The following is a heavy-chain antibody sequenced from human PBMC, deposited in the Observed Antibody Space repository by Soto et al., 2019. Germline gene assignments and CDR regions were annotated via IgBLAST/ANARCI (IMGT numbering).Heavy chain of an antibody. CDR3: VRGGGGGQFDY. Sequence: QIQLVESGGGWGKPGGSLILYCAASGFSLSDFYMSWIRQAPGKGLEWVAYISINSSYRQYADSVKGRHTISRDNAKNSLYLQMNSLRGEDTAVYYCVRGGGGGQFDYWGQGTLVSVSS. V-gene: IGHV3-11*06. CDR2: ISINSSYR. J-gene: IGHJ4*02. D-gene: IGHD2-21*01. CDR1: GFSLSDFY.